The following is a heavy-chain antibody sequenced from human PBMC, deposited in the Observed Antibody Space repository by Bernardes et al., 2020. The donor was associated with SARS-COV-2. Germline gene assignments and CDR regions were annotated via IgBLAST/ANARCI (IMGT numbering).Heavy chain of an antibody. CDR3: ARHGAGEDLSYFDY. D-gene: IGHD3-16*01. CDR2: VFDSGRP. J-gene: IGHJ4*02. Sequence: SETLSLTCSVSGGYIDSNHWAWIRQSPGKGLEWIGNVFDSGRPTYNPSFQSRVTISVDTSKNQFSLKVTSVTAADTAMYYCARHGAGEDLSYFDYWGRGTLVTVSS. CDR1: GGYIDSNH. V-gene: IGHV4-59*01.